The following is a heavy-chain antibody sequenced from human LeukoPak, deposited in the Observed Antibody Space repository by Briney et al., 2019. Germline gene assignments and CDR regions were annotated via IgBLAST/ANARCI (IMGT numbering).Heavy chain of an antibody. CDR2: IKTDGSNT. CDR1: GFTFSSYW. Sequence: GGSLRLSCAASGFTFSSYWMHWVRQAPGKGLVWVSRIKTDGSNTNYADSVKGRFTISRDNAKNSLYLQMNSLRAEDTAVYYCARDYMVTTFPYYYYMDVWGKGTTVTISS. J-gene: IGHJ6*03. V-gene: IGHV3-74*01. CDR3: ARDYMVTTFPYYYYMDV. D-gene: IGHD4-17*01.